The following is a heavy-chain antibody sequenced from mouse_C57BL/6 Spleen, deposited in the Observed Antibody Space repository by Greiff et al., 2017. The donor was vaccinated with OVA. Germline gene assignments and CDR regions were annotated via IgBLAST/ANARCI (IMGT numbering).Heavy chain of an antibody. D-gene: IGHD2-2*01. CDR2: ISSGGSYT. J-gene: IGHJ4*01. Sequence: EVMLVESGGDLVKPGGSLKLSCAASGFTFSSYGMSWVRQTPDKRLEWVATISSGGSYTYYPDSVKGRFTISRDNAKNTLYLQMSSLKSEDTAMYYCAVYYGYDGSYAMDYWGQGTSVTVSS. CDR3: AVYYGYDGSYAMDY. CDR1: GFTFSSYG. V-gene: IGHV5-6*01.